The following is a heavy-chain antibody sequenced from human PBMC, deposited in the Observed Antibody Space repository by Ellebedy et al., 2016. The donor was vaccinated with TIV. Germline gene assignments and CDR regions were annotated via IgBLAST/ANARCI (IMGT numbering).Heavy chain of an antibody. CDR2: IIPILGIA. V-gene: IGHV1-69*04. D-gene: IGHD2-15*01. Sequence: AASVTVSCKASGGTFSSYAISWARQAPGQGLEWMGRIIPILGIANYAQKFQGRVTITADKSTSTAYMELSSLRSEDTAVYYCAIEKDGNSFDYWGQGTLVTVSS. CDR1: GGTFSSYA. J-gene: IGHJ4*02. CDR3: AIEKDGNSFDY.